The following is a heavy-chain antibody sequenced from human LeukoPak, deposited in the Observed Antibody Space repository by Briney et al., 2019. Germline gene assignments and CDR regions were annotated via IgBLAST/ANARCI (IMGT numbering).Heavy chain of an antibody. Sequence: PSETLSLTCTVSGGSISSSSYYWGWIRQPPGKGLEWIGSIYYSGSTYYNPSLKSRVTISVDTSKNQFSLKLSSVTAADTAVYYCARGGNSGYDYVGDYWGQGTLVTVSS. V-gene: IGHV4-39*07. CDR3: ARGGNSGYDYVGDY. J-gene: IGHJ4*02. CDR2: IYYSGST. CDR1: GGSISSSSYY. D-gene: IGHD5-12*01.